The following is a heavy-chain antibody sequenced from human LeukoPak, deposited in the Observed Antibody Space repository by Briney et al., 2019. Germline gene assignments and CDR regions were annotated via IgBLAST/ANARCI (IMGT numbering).Heavy chain of an antibody. Sequence: GGSLRLSCTASGFTFSSYVMNWVRQAPGKGLEWVSYISSGTTTIYYADSVKGRFTISRDNAKNSLYLQMNSLRAEDTAVYYCARRYCSSTSCTLDYWGQGTLVTVSS. V-gene: IGHV3-48*03. CDR3: ARRYCSSTSCTLDY. D-gene: IGHD2-2*01. CDR2: ISSGTTTI. CDR1: GFTFSSYV. J-gene: IGHJ4*02.